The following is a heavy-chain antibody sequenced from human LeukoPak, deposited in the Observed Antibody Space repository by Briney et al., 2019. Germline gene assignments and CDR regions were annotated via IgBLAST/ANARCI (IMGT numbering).Heavy chain of an antibody. CDR2: ISYDGSNK. CDR3: AKDRLTIFYYFDY. J-gene: IGHJ4*02. V-gene: IGHV3-30*18. D-gene: IGHD3-9*01. CDR1: GFTFSSYG. Sequence: GGSLRLSCAASGFTFSSYGMHWVRQAPGKGLEWVAVISYDGSNKYYADSVKGRFTNSRDNSKNTLYLQMNSLRAEDTAVYYCAKDRLTIFYYFDYWGQGTLVTVSS.